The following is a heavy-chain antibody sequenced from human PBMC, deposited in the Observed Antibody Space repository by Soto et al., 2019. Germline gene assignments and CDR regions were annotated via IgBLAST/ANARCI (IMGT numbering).Heavy chain of an antibody. V-gene: IGHV4-30-4*01. J-gene: IGHJ4*02. Sequence: QVQLQESGPGLVKPSQTLSLTCTVSGGSISSGDYYWSWIRQPPGKGLEWIGYIYYSGSTYYNPSLKVRVTTSVDTSKNQLSLKLSSVTAADTAVYYCARGGGVELRYDYWGQGTLVTVSS. CDR1: GGSISSGDYY. CDR3: ARGGGVELRYDY. D-gene: IGHD4-17*01. CDR2: IYYSGST.